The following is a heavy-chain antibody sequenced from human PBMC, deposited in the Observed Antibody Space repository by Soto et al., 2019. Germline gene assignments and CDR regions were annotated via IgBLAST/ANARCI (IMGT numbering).Heavy chain of an antibody. CDR1: GFSLTTSGAA. Sequence: QITLRESGPALVKPTQNLTLTCTFSGFSLTTSGAAVAWIRQPPGKALKWLGIIYWDDDKSYSQSLSNRITFTKDTSKNQVFRSMADVDPSDTATYYCAHTVAGTSGRDIVYWGQGTRVTVSS. CDR3: AHTVAGTSGRDIVY. D-gene: IGHD2-21*02. CDR2: IYWDDDK. J-gene: IGHJ4*02. V-gene: IGHV2-5*02.